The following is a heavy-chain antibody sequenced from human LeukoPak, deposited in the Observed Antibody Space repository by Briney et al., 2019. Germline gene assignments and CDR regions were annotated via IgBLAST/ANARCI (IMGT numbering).Heavy chain of an antibody. J-gene: IGHJ4*02. Sequence: GGSLRLSCAASGFTFSSYGMHWVRQAPGKGLEWVAVLSHDGSEKYYADSVKGRFTISRDNSKNTLYLQMNSLRAEDTAVYYCAKDYRSRWRLDYWGQGTLVTVSS. D-gene: IGHD6-13*01. CDR2: LSHDGSEK. CDR3: AKDYRSRWRLDY. V-gene: IGHV3-30*18. CDR1: GFTFSSYG.